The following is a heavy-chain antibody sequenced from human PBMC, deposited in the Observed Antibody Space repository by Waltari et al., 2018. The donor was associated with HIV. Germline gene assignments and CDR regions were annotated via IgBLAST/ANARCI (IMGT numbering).Heavy chain of an antibody. D-gene: IGHD3-10*01. CDR3: ATETYFGSGSYYRDAMDV. V-gene: IGHV1-2*02. Sequence: QAQVLQSGAEVKEPGASVKVSCESSGHTTVGYYFHWVRQAPGQGLEWMRCINPRTGGTNYAQKFQGRVNVARCTSLTTAHMELSSLRSDDTAVYYCATETYFGSGSYYRDAMDVWGQGTMVAVTS. J-gene: IGHJ6*02. CDR2: INPRTGGT. CDR1: GHTTVGYY.